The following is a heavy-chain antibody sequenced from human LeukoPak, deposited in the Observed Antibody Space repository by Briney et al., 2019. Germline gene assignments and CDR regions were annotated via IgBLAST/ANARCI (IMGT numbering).Heavy chain of an antibody. CDR1: GFTFSSYW. D-gene: IGHD2-8*01. CDR3: ARDNGYCTNGVCFHYYMDV. Sequence: GSLRLSCAASGFTFSSYWMSWVRQAPGKGLEWVANIKQDGSEKYYVDSVKGRFTISRDNAKNSLYLQMNSLRAEDTAVYYCARDNGYCTNGVCFHYYMDVWGKGTTVTVSS. CDR2: IKQDGSEK. V-gene: IGHV3-7*01. J-gene: IGHJ6*03.